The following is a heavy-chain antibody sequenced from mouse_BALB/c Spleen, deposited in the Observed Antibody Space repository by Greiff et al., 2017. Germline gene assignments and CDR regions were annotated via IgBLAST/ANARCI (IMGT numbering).Heavy chain of an antibody. D-gene: IGHD1-1*01. CDR2: ISSGGSYT. V-gene: IGHV5-6*02. J-gene: IGHJ3*01. CDR3: ARRYGRAWFAY. Sequence: EVMLVESGGDLVKPGGSLKLSCAASGFTFSSYGMSWVRQTPDKRLEWVATISSGGSYTYYPDSVKGRFTISRDNAKNTLYLQMSSLKSEDTAMYYCARRYGRAWFAYWGQGTLVTVSA. CDR1: GFTFSSYG.